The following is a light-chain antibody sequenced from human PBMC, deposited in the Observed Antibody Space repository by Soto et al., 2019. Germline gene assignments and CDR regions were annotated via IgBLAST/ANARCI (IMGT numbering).Light chain of an antibody. Sequence: EIQVTQSPAPLSESLGDRVTITCRASQSISSWLDWYQQKPGKAPKLLIFDASTLESGTPSRFSGRRSGTEFTLTISGLQPDDFATYYCQQYDNYKPLTFGGGTKVDIK. CDR1: QSISSW. CDR2: DAS. CDR3: QQYDNYKPLT. V-gene: IGKV1-5*01. J-gene: IGKJ4*01.